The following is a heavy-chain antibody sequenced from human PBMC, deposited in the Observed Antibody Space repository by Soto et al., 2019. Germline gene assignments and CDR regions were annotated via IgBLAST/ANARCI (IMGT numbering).Heavy chain of an antibody. CDR2: INPSGGSA. J-gene: IGHJ6*02. D-gene: IGHD3-22*01. CDR1: GYTLTSYY. Sequence: ASVKVSCKASGYTLTSYYMHWVRQATGQGLEWMGIINPSGGSASYAQKFQGRVTMTRDTSTSTVYMELSSLRSEDTAVYYCARLDYYDSSGHRMDVWGQGTTVTVSS. CDR3: ARLDYYDSSGHRMDV. V-gene: IGHV1-46*01.